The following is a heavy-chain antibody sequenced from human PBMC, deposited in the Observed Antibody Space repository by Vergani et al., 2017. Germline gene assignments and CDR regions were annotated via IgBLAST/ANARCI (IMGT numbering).Heavy chain of an antibody. CDR2: IYYSGST. CDR1: GGSISSGGYY. Sequence: QVQLQESGPGLVKPSQTLSLTCTVSGGSISSGGYYWSWIRQHPGKGLEWIGYIYYSGSTYYNPSLKSRVTISVDTSKNQFSLKLSAVTAADPAVYYCARDTTIAARGWFDPWGQGTLVTVSS. D-gene: IGHD6-6*01. J-gene: IGHJ5*02. CDR3: ARDTTIAARGWFDP. V-gene: IGHV4-31*03.